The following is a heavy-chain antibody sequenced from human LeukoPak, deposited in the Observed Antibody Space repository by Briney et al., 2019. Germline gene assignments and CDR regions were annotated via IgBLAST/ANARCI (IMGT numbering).Heavy chain of an antibody. D-gene: IGHD6-19*01. V-gene: IGHV3-23*01. CDR2: ISGSGGST. Sequence: GGSLRLSCAASGFTFSSCAMSWVRQAPGKGLEWVSAISGSGGSTYYADSVKGRFTISRDNSKNTLYLQMNSLRAEDTAVYYCAKDLGLIAVAGNWFDPWGQGTLVTVSS. CDR1: GFTFSSCA. J-gene: IGHJ5*02. CDR3: AKDLGLIAVAGNWFDP.